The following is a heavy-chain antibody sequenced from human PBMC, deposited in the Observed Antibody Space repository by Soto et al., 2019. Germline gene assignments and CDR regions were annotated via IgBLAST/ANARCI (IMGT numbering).Heavy chain of an antibody. CDR3: ARIKLVEWFLINVDVYDMDV. D-gene: IGHD3-3*01. CDR1: GFSLSDYA. J-gene: IGHJ6*02. V-gene: IGHV3-48*02. CDR2: ISSDSRTI. Sequence: PGGSLRLCCVAPGFSLSDYAVNWVRQAPGKGLEWVSFISSDSRTIYYADSVEGRFTVSRDNARNSVSLQMDSLRDEDAAVYYCARIKLVEWFLINVDVYDMDVWGQGTPVTVSS.